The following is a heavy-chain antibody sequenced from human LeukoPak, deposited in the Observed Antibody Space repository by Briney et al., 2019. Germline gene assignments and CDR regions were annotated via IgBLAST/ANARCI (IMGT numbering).Heavy chain of an antibody. CDR2: ISSSSSYT. V-gene: IGHV3-11*05. D-gene: IGHD5-24*01. Sequence: PGGSLRLSCEASGFTFSDYYMSWIRQAPGKGLEWVSYISSSSSYTNYADSVKGRFTISRDDPKNSLYLQMNSLRAEDTAVYYCARASVRMATAGLVDYWGQGTLVTVSS. CDR1: GFTFSDYY. J-gene: IGHJ4*02. CDR3: ARASVRMATAGLVDY.